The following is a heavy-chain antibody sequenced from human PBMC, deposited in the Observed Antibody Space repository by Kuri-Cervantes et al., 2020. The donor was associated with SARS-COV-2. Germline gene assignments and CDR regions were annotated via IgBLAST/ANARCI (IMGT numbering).Heavy chain of an antibody. CDR1: GGTFSSYA. V-gene: IGHV1-69*13. Sequence: SVKVSCKASGGTFSSYAISWARQAPGQGLEWMGGIIPIFGTANYAQEFQGRVTITADESTSTAYMELSSLRSEDTAVYYCARGGGRYSGSYHYYYYMDVWGKGTTVTVSS. CDR3: ARGGGRYSGSYHYYYYMDV. CDR2: IIPIFGTA. J-gene: IGHJ6*03. D-gene: IGHD1-26*01.